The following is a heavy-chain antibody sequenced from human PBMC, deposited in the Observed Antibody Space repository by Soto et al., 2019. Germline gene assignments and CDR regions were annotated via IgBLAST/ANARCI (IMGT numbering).Heavy chain of an antibody. V-gene: IGHV1-69*01. CDR3: ARAAQTRYDWNDLGNWFDP. CDR2: IIPFFGTR. D-gene: IGHD1-1*01. J-gene: IGHJ5*02. Sequence: QVQLVQSGAEVKKPGSSVKVSCKASGGTFSSYGVSWVRQAPGHGLEWMGGIIPFFGTRNYAQKFQGRLTITADESTSTAYMELNRLIPADTAVYFCARAAQTRYDWNDLGNWFDPWGQGTLVTVSS. CDR1: GGTFSSYG.